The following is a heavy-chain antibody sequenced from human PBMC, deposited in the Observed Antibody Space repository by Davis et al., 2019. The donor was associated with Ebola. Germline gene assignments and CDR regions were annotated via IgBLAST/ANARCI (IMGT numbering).Heavy chain of an antibody. CDR1: GYTLTSYY. CDR2: INPSGGST. V-gene: IGHV1-46*01. D-gene: IGHD3-22*01. Sequence: ASVKVSCKASGYTLTSYYMHWVRQAPGQGLEWMGIINPSGGSTSYAQKFQGRVTMTRDTSTSTVYMELSSLRSEDTAVDYCARVITRDSSGYDRPDAFDIWGQGTMVTVSS. J-gene: IGHJ3*02. CDR3: ARVITRDSSGYDRPDAFDI.